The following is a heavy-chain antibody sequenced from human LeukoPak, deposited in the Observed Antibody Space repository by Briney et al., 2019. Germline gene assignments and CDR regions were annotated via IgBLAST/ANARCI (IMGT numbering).Heavy chain of an antibody. D-gene: IGHD5-12*01. J-gene: IGHJ6*03. CDR3: ARDGATFSGYDWYYYMDV. CDR2: IKQDGSEK. V-gene: IGHV3-7*01. Sequence: PGGSLRLSCAASGFTLSSYGMHWVRQAPGKGLEWVANIKQDGSEKYYVDSVKGRFTISRDNAKNSMYLQMNSLRAEDTAVYYCARDGATFSGYDWYYYMDVWGKGTTVTVSS. CDR1: GFTLSSYG.